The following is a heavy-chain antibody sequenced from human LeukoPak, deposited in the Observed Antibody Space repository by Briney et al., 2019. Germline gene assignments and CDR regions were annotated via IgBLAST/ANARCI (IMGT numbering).Heavy chain of an antibody. J-gene: IGHJ6*02. D-gene: IGHD2-21*01. CDR1: GFTFSDYG. CDR3: AIPPPGGGDSGMDV. CDR2: ISGSTTYI. Sequence: PGGSLRLSCAAPGFTFSDYGMNCVRPAPGKGLEWVSAISGSTTYIFEADSVKGRFTISRYNAKISLYLQMNRLRAEDTAVYYCAIPPPGGGDSGMDVWGQGATVTVSS. V-gene: IGHV3-21*01.